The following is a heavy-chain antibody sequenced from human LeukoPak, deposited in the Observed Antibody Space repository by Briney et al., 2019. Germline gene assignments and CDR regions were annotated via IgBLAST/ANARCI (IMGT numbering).Heavy chain of an antibody. J-gene: IGHJ6*02. CDR3: ARDNSRPYGLDV. CDR2: IYYSGST. V-gene: IGHV4-31*03. Sequence: KPSQTLSLTCTVSGGSISSGHYYWSWIRQHPGKGLEWIGYIYYSGSTYYNPSLKSRVTISVDTPKNQFSLKLSSVTAADTAVYYCARDNSRPYGLDVWGQGTTVTVSS. CDR1: GGSISSGHYY. D-gene: IGHD2-21*01.